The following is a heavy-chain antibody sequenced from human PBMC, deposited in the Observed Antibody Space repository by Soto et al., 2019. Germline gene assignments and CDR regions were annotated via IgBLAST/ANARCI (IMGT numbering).Heavy chain of an antibody. CDR3: ARNIDYYYGPGSGNGHGF. Sequence: QVQLVQSGAEMKEPGDSVRVSCEASGYTFTSYYIHWVRQAPGQGLEWMGWINPKFGDTTYAKDVQGRVSMTRDLSISTVDMEFSRLTSDDTAIYYCARNIDYYYGPGSGNGHGFWGQGTTVTVFS. V-gene: IGHV1-2*02. J-gene: IGHJ6*02. CDR2: INPKFGDT. CDR1: GYTFTSYY. D-gene: IGHD3-10*01.